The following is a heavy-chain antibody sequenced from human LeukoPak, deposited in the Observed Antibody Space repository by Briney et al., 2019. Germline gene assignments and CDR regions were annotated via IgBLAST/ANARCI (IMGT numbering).Heavy chain of an antibody. D-gene: IGHD5-24*01. CDR1: GYTFTGYY. V-gene: IGHV1-2*02. CDR2: INPNSGAT. J-gene: IGHJ5*02. CDR3: ARQMGGVWFDP. Sequence: ASVKVSCKASGYTFTGYYMLWVRQAPGQGLEWMGWINPNSGATDYAQKFQGRVTMTRDTSISTAYMEMSRLRSDDTAVYYCARQMGGVWFDPWGQGTLVTVSS.